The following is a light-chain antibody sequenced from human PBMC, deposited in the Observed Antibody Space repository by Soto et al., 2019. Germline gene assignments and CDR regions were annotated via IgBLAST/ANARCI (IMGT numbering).Light chain of an antibody. V-gene: IGLV3-1*01. J-gene: IGLJ1*01. Sequence: SYELTQPPSVSVSPGQTASITCSGDKLGDKFASWYQQKPGQSPVLVIYQDNKRPSGIPERISGSNSGNTATLTISGTQAMDEADYHCQAWDRSTFYVFGSGTKLTVL. CDR1: KLGDKF. CDR2: QDN. CDR3: QAWDRSTFYV.